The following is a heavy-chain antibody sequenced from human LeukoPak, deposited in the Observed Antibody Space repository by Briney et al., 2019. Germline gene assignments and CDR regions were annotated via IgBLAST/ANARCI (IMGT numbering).Heavy chain of an antibody. CDR2: IRYDGSNK. J-gene: IGHJ4*02. Sequence: PGGSLRLSCAASGFTFSSYGMHWVRQAPGKGLEWVAFIRYDGSNKYYADSVKGRFTISRDNSKNTLYLQMNSLRAEDTAVYYCAKESRLRYFDWLLQKYYFDYWGQGTLVTVSS. CDR1: GFTFSSYG. CDR3: AKESRLRYFDWLLQKYYFDY. D-gene: IGHD3-9*01. V-gene: IGHV3-30*02.